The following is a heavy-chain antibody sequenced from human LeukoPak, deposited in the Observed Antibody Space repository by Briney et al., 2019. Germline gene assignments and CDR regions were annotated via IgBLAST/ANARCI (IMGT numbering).Heavy chain of an antibody. V-gene: IGHV3-30*04. J-gene: IGHJ4*02. Sequence: GGSLRLSCAASGFTFSSYAMHWVRQAPGKGLEWVAVISYDGSNKYYADSVKGRFTISKDNSKNTLYVQMKSLRAEDTAVYYCAKDFVVVPGNVNYFDYWGQGTLVTVSS. CDR1: GFTFSSYA. CDR2: ISYDGSNK. CDR3: AKDFVVVPGNVNYFDY. D-gene: IGHD2-21*02.